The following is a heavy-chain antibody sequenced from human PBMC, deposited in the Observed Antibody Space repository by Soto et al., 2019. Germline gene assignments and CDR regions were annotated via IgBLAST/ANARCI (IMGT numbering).Heavy chain of an antibody. CDR2: VNPILSMS. J-gene: IGHJ4*02. CDR1: GDTFSFYS. V-gene: IGHV1-69*04. D-gene: IGHD3-10*01. CDR3: ATSYGSGYRAFDY. Sequence: QVQLVQSGAEVKRPGSSVKVSCKASGDTFSFYSINWVRQAPGLGLEWMGRVNPILSMSNYAQRFQGRVTMTADKYTSTAYMELSGLRSEDTDMYYCATSYGSGYRAFDYWGQGALVTVSS.